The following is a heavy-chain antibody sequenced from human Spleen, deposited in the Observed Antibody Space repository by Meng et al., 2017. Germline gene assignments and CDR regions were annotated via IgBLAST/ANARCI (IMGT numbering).Heavy chain of an antibody. J-gene: IGHJ4*02. CDR2: IDPKSGDT. CDR1: GYNFPDSW. Sequence: QVTRVQSGAEVKKPGASVKVSCKPSGYNFPDSWLHWVRRAPGQGLEWMGRIDPKSGDTHYAQRFQGRVTMTGDTSISTAYMELSGLRSDDTAVYYCVRDEDISAAGKLFGDYWGQGTLVTVSS. D-gene: IGHD6-13*01. CDR3: VRDEDISAAGKLFGDY. V-gene: IGHV1-2*06.